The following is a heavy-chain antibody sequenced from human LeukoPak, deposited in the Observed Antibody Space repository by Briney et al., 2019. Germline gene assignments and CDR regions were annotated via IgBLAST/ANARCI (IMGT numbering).Heavy chain of an antibody. D-gene: IGHD3-10*01. CDR1: GGFLSGYY. V-gene: IGHV4-34*01. CDR3: AKHGSYHFDY. J-gene: IGHJ4*02. CDR2: IHHSGSA. Sequence: PSETLPLTCGVYGGFLSGYYWSWIRQSPGKGLEWIGQIHHSGSANYNPSLRSRVTISMDTSKNQFSLNLSSVTAADTAVYYCAKHGSYHFDYWGQGTLVTVSS.